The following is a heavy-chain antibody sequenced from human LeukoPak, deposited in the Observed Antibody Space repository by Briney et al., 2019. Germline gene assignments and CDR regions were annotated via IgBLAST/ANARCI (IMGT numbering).Heavy chain of an antibody. J-gene: IGHJ4*02. CDR2: IYPGDSDT. V-gene: IGHV5-51*01. CDR1: GYSFTSYW. Sequence: GESLKISCNGSGYSFTSYWIAWVRQMSGKGLEWMGIIYPGDSDTKYSPSFQGQVTISADKSISTAYLQWSSLKASDTAMYYCARLYSGYSSSCLTHWGQGTLVTVSS. D-gene: IGHD6-13*01. CDR3: ARLYSGYSSSCLTH.